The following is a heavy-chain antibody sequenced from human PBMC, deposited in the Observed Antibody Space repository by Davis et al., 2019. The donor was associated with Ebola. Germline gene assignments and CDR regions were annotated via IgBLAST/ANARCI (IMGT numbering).Heavy chain of an antibody. D-gene: IGHD1-26*01. Sequence: GESLKISCAASGFIFSSYVMSWVRQPPGKGLEWVSTLRTSADTYYADSVKGRFTISRDNSKNTLYLQMNGLRVEDTAIYYCAKDTSNIWFDIWGQGTMVTVSS. J-gene: IGHJ3*02. V-gene: IGHV3-23*01. CDR1: GFIFSSYV. CDR3: AKDTSNIWFDI. CDR2: LRTSADT.